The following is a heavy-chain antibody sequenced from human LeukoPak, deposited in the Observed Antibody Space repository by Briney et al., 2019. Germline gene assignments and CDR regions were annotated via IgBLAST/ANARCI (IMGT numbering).Heavy chain of an antibody. CDR1: GFTFSNAW. D-gene: IGHD3-10*01. CDR3: TTGLWFGAHYFDY. V-gene: IGHV3-15*01. CDR2: IKSKTDGGTT. J-gene: IGHJ4*02. Sequence: GGSLRLSCAASGFTFSNAWMSWVRQAPGKGLEWVGRIKSKTDGGTTDYAAPVKGRFTISRDDSKNTLYLQMNSLRTEDTAVYYCTTGLWFGAHYFDYWGQGTLVTVSS.